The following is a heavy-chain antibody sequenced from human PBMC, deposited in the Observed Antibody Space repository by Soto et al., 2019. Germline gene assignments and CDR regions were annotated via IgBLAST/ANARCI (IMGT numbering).Heavy chain of an antibody. J-gene: IGHJ5*02. D-gene: IGHD6-6*01. CDR2: ISGSGGST. CDR3: AKSEKESIAARPFDWFDP. V-gene: IGHV3-23*01. CDR1: GFTFSSYA. Sequence: GGSLRLSCAASGFTFSSYAMSWVRQAPGKGLEWVSAISGSGGSTYYADSVKGRFTISRDNSKNTLYLQMNSLRAEDTAVYYCAKSEKESIAARPFDWFDPWGQGTLVTVSS.